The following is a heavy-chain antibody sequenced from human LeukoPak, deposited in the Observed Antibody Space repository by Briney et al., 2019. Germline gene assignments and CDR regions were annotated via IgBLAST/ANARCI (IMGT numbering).Heavy chain of an antibody. CDR3: ARDLRIGYGSGSYYQTPYYYYMDV. J-gene: IGHJ6*03. D-gene: IGHD3-10*01. CDR2: INTNTGNP. V-gene: IGHV7-4-1*02. CDR1: GYTFTSYA. Sequence: ASVKVSCKASGYTFTSYAMNWVRQAPGQGLEWMGWINTNTGNPTYAQGFTGRFVFSLDTSVSTAYLQISSLKAEDTAVYYCARDLRIGYGSGSYYQTPYYYYMDVWGKGTTVTVSS.